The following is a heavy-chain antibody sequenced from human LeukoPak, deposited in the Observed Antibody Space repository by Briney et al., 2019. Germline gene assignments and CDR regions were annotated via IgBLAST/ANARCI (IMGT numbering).Heavy chain of an antibody. Sequence: SETLSLTCAVYGGSFSGYYWSWIRQPPGKGLEWIGYIYYSGSTNYNPSLKSRVTISVDTSKNQFSLKLSSVTVADTAVYYCARASYYYYGMDVWGQGTTVTVSS. CDR3: ARASYYYYGMDV. CDR1: GGSFSGYY. V-gene: IGHV4-59*01. J-gene: IGHJ6*02. CDR2: IYYSGST.